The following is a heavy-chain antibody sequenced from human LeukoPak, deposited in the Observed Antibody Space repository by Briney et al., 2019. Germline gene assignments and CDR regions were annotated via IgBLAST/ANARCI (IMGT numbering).Heavy chain of an antibody. J-gene: IGHJ4*02. CDR3: AKGSYSSGWHYFDY. CDR2: ISGSGGST. V-gene: IGHV3-23*01. CDR1: GFTFSSCA. Sequence: PGGSLRLSCAASGFTFSSCAMSWVRQAPGKGLEWVSAISGSGGSTYYADSVKGRFTISRDNSKNTLYLQMDSLRAEDTAVYYCAKGSYSSGWHYFDYWGQGTLVTVSS. D-gene: IGHD6-19*01.